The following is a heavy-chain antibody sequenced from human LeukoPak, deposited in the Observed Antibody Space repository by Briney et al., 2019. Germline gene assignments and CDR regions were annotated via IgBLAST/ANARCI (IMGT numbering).Heavy chain of an antibody. Sequence: ASVKVSCKASEYTFTGYYMHWVRQAPGQGLEWMGWINPNSGGTNYAQKFQGRVTMTRDTSISTAYMELSRLRSDDTAVYYCARDYGSRGDWFDPWGQGTLVTVSS. CDR2: INPNSGGT. V-gene: IGHV1-2*02. CDR1: EYTFTGYY. CDR3: ARDYGSRGDWFDP. D-gene: IGHD3-10*01. J-gene: IGHJ5*02.